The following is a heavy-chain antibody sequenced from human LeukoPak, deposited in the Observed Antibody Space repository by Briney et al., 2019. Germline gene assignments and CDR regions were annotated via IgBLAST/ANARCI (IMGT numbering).Heavy chain of an antibody. V-gene: IGHV3-21*01. D-gene: IGHD1-14*01. Sequence: KPGGTLRLSCAASGFTFSSYSMNWVRQAPGKGLEWVSSISSSSIYIYDADSVKGRFTISRDNAKNSLYLQMNSPKAEDTAVYYCARAKSDRTLFDACDIWGQGTMVTVSS. CDR3: ARAKSDRTLFDACDI. CDR1: GFTFSSYS. CDR2: ISSSSIYI. J-gene: IGHJ3*02.